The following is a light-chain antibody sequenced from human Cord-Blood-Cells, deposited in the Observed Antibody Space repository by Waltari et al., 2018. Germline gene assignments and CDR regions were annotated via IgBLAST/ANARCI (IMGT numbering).Light chain of an antibody. J-gene: IGLJ2*01. Sequence: SYELTQPPSVSVSPGQTASITCSGDNVADKYACWYQQKPGLSPVLVIYQDSKRTAGIPARFSGSNPGNTATLTISDAQAMYEADYYCQAWDSSTVVFRVWTKLTVL. V-gene: IGLV3-1*01. CDR2: QDS. CDR3: QAWDSSTVV. CDR1: NVADKY.